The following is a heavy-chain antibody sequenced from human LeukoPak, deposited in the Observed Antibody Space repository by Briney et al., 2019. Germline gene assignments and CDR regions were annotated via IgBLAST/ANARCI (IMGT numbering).Heavy chain of an antibody. CDR1: GFTFSSYG. J-gene: IGHJ4*02. CDR3: AEDYGDYSLPDY. CDR2: IRYDGSNK. V-gene: IGHV3-30*02. Sequence: PGGSLRLSCAASGFTFSSYGMHWVRQAPGKGLEWVAFIRYDGSNKYYADSVKGRFTISRDNSKNTLYLQMNSLRAEDTAVYYCAEDYGDYSLPDYWGQGTLVTVSS. D-gene: IGHD4-17*01.